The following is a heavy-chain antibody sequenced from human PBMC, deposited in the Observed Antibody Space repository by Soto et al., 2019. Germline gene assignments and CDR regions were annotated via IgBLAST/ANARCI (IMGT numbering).Heavy chain of an antibody. CDR3: AKPIFGVVMSFMDV. D-gene: IGHD3-3*01. V-gene: IGHV3-23*01. CDR2: ISGSGGST. Sequence: GGSLRLSCAASGFTFSSYTMSWVRQAPGKGLEWVSAISGSGGSTYYADSVKGRFTISRDNSKNTLYLQMNSLRAEDTAVYYCAKPIFGVVMSFMDVWGKGTTVTVSS. J-gene: IGHJ6*03. CDR1: GFTFSSYT.